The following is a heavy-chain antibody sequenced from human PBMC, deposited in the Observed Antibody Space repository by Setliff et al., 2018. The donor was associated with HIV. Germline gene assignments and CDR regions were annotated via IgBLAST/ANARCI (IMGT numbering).Heavy chain of an antibody. CDR1: GGTFSSYA. V-gene: IGHV1-69*13. Sequence: ASVQVSCKASGGTFSSYAISWVRQAPGQGLDWMGGSIPVFGTTNYAQKFQGRVTIPADESTSTAYMELSSLRSEDTAVYYCSRGGVYYYDSSGWSMDYWGQGTLVTVSS. J-gene: IGHJ4*02. D-gene: IGHD3-22*01. CDR3: SRGGVYYYDSSGWSMDY. CDR2: SIPVFGTT.